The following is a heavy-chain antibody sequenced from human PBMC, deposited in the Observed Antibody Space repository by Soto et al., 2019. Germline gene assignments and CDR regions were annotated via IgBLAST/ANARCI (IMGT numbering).Heavy chain of an antibody. Sequence: SETLSLTCTVSGGSISSGGYYWSWIRQHPGKGLEWIGYIYYSGSTYYNPSLKSRVTISVDTSKNQFSLKLSSVTAADPAVYYCASLPTTAIKYFQHWGQGTLVTVSS. CDR3: ASLPTTAIKYFQH. CDR2: IYYSGST. D-gene: IGHD4-17*01. J-gene: IGHJ1*01. CDR1: GGSISSGGYY. V-gene: IGHV4-31*03.